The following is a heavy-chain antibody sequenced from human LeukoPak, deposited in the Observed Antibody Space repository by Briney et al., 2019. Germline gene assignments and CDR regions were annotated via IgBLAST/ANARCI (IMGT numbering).Heavy chain of an antibody. CDR3: AREHMGVSAFDI. CDR1: GFTFGDYA. J-gene: IGHJ3*02. CDR2: ISGSGGST. V-gene: IGHV3-23*01. D-gene: IGHD1-26*01. Sequence: GGSLRLSCTASGFTFGDYAMSWFRQAPGKGLEWVSAISGSGGSTYYADSVKGRFTISRDNAKNSLYLQMNSLRAEDTAMYYCAREHMGVSAFDIWGQGTMVTVSS.